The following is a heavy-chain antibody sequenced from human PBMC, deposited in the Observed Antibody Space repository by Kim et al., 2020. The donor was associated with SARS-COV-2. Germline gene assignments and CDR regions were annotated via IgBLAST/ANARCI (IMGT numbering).Heavy chain of an antibody. CDR3: ARGSGYSYGYDYFQH. J-gene: IGHJ1*01. V-gene: IGHV3-30*07. Sequence: DSVKGRFTISRDNSKNTLYLQMNSQRAEDTAVYYCARGSGYSYGYDYFQHWGQGTLVTVSS. D-gene: IGHD5-18*01.